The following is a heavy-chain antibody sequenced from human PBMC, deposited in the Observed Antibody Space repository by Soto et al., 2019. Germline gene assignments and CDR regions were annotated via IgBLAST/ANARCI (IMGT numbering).Heavy chain of an antibody. Sequence: EVQLLESGGGLVQPGGSLRLSCAASGFTFSSYAMSWVRQAPGKGLEWVSAISGSGDSTYYADSVKGRFTISRDNSKNTLYLQMNSLRAEDTAVYYCAIISSGWPVGYWGQGTLVTVSS. J-gene: IGHJ4*02. CDR2: ISGSGDST. CDR1: GFTFSSYA. D-gene: IGHD6-19*01. CDR3: AIISSGWPVGY. V-gene: IGHV3-23*01.